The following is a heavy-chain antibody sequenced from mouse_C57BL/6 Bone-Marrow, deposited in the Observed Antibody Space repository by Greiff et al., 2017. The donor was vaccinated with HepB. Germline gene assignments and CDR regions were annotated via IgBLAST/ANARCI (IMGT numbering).Heavy chain of an antibody. D-gene: IGHD1-1*01. Sequence: QVTLKVSGPGILQSSQTLSLTCSFSGFSLSTSGMGVSWIRQPSGKGLEWLAHIYWDDDKRYNPSLKSRLTISKDTSRNQVFLKITSVDTADTATYYCARRGPYYGSSYDWFAYWGQGTLVTVSA. V-gene: IGHV8-12*01. CDR2: IYWDDDK. CDR1: GFSLSTSGMG. J-gene: IGHJ3*01. CDR3: ARRGPYYGSSYDWFAY.